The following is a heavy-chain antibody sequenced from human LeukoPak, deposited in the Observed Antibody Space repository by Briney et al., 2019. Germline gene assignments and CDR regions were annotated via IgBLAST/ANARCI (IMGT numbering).Heavy chain of an antibody. V-gene: IGHV4-59*01. Sequence: SETLYLTCTVSGDSISSYYWSWIRQPPGKGLEWIGYIYYSGSTNYNPSLKSRVTISVDTSKNQFSLKLSSVTAADTAVYYCARVRTVATTYYFDCWGQGTLVTVSS. D-gene: IGHD5-12*01. CDR2: IYYSGST. CDR1: GDSISSYY. J-gene: IGHJ4*02. CDR3: ARVRTVATTYYFDC.